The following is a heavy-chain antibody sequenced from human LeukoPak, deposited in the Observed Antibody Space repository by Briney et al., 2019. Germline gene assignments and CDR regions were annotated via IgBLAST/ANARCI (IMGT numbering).Heavy chain of an antibody. D-gene: IGHD3-10*01. CDR3: AASAHAGSYRAQ. CDR1: GGSISSFY. CDR2: SSYTADS. J-gene: IGHJ4*02. Sequence: PSETLSLTCSLSGGSISSFYLSWLRQPPGKGLEWIGYSSYTADSNYNTSHKSRVTISIDTPTNQFSLRLTSVTAADTAVYYCAASAHAGSYRAQGGQGTLVTVSS. V-gene: IGHV4-59*12.